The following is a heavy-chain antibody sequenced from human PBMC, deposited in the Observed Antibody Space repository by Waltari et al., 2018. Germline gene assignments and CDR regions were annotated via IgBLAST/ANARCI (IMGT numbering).Heavy chain of an antibody. Sequence: QVQLQESGPGLVKPSQTLSLTCTVSGGSISSGSYYWSWIRQPAGKGLEWIGRIYTSGSTNYNPSLKSRVTISVDTSNNQFSLKLSSVTAADTAVYYCARGRDDYSKNYYYGMDVWGQGTTVTVSS. CDR3: ARGRDDYSKNYYYGMDV. CDR1: GGSISSGSYY. V-gene: IGHV4-61*02. CDR2: IYTSGST. J-gene: IGHJ6*02. D-gene: IGHD4-4*01.